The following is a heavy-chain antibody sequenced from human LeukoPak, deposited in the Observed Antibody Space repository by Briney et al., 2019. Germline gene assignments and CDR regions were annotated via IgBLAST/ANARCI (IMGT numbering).Heavy chain of an antibody. CDR3: ARFVANHANFYINGMDV. V-gene: IGHV4-34*01. J-gene: IGHJ6*02. Sequence: SETLSLTCAVYGGSFNGYYWNWIRQPPGKGLEWIGEIYRSGSTNYNPSLKSRVTISVDTSKNQFSLELRSVTAADTAVYYCARFVANHANFYINGMDVWGQGTTVTVSS. CDR2: IYRSGST. CDR1: GGSFNGYY. D-gene: IGHD4/OR15-4a*01.